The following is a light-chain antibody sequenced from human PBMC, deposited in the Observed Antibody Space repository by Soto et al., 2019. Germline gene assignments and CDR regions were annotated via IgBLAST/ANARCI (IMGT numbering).Light chain of an antibody. CDR3: QQYDASPLT. V-gene: IGKV1-5*03. Sequence: DIQMTQSPTTLSASVGDRAIITCRASQTVRNWLAWFQQKPGEAPKLLIYKASRLESGVSSRFSGSGYGTDFTLTITKLVPGDSATYFCQQYDASPLTFGQGTKLEIK. CDR1: QTVRNW. CDR2: KAS. J-gene: IGKJ2*01.